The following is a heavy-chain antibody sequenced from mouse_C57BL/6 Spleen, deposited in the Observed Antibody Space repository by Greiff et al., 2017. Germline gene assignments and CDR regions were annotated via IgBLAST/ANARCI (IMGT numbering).Heavy chain of an antibody. V-gene: IGHV1-69*01. CDR1: GYTFTSYW. Sequence: QVQLQQSGAELVMPGASVKLSCKASGYTFTSYWMHWVKQRPGQGLAWIGEIDPSDSYTNYNQKFKGKSTLTGDKSSSTAYMQLSSLTSEDSAVYYCARRVPYYRKGGAMDYWGQGTSVTVSS. D-gene: IGHD2-12*01. J-gene: IGHJ4*01. CDR3: ARRVPYYRKGGAMDY. CDR2: IDPSDSYT.